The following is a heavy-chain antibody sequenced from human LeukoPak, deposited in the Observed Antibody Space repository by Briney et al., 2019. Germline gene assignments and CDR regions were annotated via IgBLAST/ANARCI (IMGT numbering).Heavy chain of an antibody. V-gene: IGHV4-39*07. CDR1: GGSVTSNNFH. J-gene: IGHJ3*02. Sequence: NPSETLSLTCNVSGGSVTSNNFHWGWIRQPPGKGLEWIGIIYNIRTTSYSPSLKSRVTISVDTSKNQFSLKMTSMTAADTAMYFCARRMIMVRDAFDRWGPGTMVTVSS. CDR3: ARRMIMVRDAFDR. CDR2: IYNIRTT. D-gene: IGHD3-10*01.